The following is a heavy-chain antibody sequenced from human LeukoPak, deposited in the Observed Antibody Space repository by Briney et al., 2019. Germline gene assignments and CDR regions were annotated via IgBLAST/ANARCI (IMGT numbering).Heavy chain of an antibody. Sequence: GGSLRLSCAASGFTFSSYSMNWVRQAPGKGLEWVSSISSSSSYIYYADSVKGRFTISRDNAKNSLYLQMNSLRAEDTAVYYCARVSSPNYYDSSAPWAFDIWGQGTMVTVSS. J-gene: IGHJ3*02. CDR2: ISSSSSYI. D-gene: IGHD3-22*01. CDR3: ARVSSPNYYDSSAPWAFDI. V-gene: IGHV3-21*01. CDR1: GFTFSSYS.